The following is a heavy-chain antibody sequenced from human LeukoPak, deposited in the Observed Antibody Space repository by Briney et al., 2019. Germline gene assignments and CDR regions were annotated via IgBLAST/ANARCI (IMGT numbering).Heavy chain of an antibody. V-gene: IGHV3-53*01. CDR2: IYSGGSA. J-gene: IGHJ4*02. CDR1: GFTVSSNY. D-gene: IGHD6-19*01. Sequence: GGSLRLSCAASGFTVSSNYMSWVRQAPGKGLEWVSVIYSGGSAYYADSVEGRFTISRDNSKNTLYLQMNTLGAEDTAVYYCARTVAGSGIDHFDYWGQGTLVTVSS. CDR3: ARTVAGSGIDHFDY.